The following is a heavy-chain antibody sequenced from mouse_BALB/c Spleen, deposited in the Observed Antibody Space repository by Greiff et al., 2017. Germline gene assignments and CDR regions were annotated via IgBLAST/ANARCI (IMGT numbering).Heavy chain of an antibody. CDR2: INPSSGYT. CDR1: GYTFTSYT. J-gene: IGHJ2*01. V-gene: IGHV1-4*02. D-gene: IGHD1-1*01. Sequence: QVQLQQSAAELARPGASVKMSCKASGYTFTSYTMHWVKQRPGQGLEWIGYINPSSGYTEYNQKFKDKTTLTADKSSSTAYMQLSSLTSEDSAVYYCARSEYYGSSYTDYWGQGTTLTVSS. CDR3: ARSEYYGSSYTDY.